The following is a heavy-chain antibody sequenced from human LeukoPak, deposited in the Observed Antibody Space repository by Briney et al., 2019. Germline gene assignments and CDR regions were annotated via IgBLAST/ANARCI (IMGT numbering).Heavy chain of an antibody. D-gene: IGHD5-12*01. J-gene: IGHJ5*02. CDR1: GGSISSGSYY. CDR2: TYTSGST. V-gene: IGHV4-61*02. CDR3: ARGGYSGYDYGHNWFDP. Sequence: SETLSLTCNVSGGSISSGSYYWSWIRQPAGKGLEWIGRTYTSGSTNYNPSLKSRVTISVDTSKNQFSLKLSSVTAADTAVYYCARGGYSGYDYGHNWFDPWGQGTLVTVSS.